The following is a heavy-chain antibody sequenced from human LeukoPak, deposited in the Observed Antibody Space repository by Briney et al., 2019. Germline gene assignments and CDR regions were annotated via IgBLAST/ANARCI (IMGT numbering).Heavy chain of an antibody. D-gene: IGHD3-22*01. CDR1: GYTFTSYG. Sequence: ASVKVSCKTSGYTFTSYGISWVRQAPGQGLEWMGRISAYNGNTNYAQKLQGRVTMTTDTSTNTAYMELRSLRSDDTAVYYCARVQPIYDYSGYYAYWGQGTLVTVSS. CDR2: ISAYNGNT. J-gene: IGHJ4*02. CDR3: ARVQPIYDYSGYYAY. V-gene: IGHV1-18*01.